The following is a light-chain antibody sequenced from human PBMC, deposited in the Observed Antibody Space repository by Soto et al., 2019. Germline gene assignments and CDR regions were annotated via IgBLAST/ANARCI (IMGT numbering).Light chain of an antibody. CDR1: QSVNNY. Sequence: ELVLTQSPATLYLSQGERATLSCRASQSVNNYLVWYQQKPGQAPRLLIYDASNRATGIPVRFSGSGSGTDFTLTISSLEPEDFAVYYCQQRNNWWTLGPGTNVDIK. CDR3: QQRNNWWT. J-gene: IGKJ1*01. V-gene: IGKV3-11*01. CDR2: DAS.